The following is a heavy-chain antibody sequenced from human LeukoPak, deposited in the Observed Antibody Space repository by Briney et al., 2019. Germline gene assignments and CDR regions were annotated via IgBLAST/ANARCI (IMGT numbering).Heavy chain of an antibody. D-gene: IGHD6-19*01. V-gene: IGHV1-18*04. J-gene: IGHJ4*02. Sequence: ASVTVSCKASGYTFTSYGISWVRQAPGQGLEGMGWISAYNGNTNYAQKLQGRVTMTTDTSTSTAYMELRSLRSDDTAVYYCARDELPYSSGLDFDYWGQGTLVTVSS. CDR3: ARDELPYSSGLDFDY. CDR1: GYTFTSYG. CDR2: ISAYNGNT.